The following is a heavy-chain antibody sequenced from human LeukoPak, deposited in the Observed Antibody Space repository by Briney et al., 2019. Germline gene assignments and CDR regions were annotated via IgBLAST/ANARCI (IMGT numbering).Heavy chain of an antibody. D-gene: IGHD3/OR15-3a*01. Sequence: SETLSLTCAVSGGSISSSNWWSWVRQPPGKGLEWIGEIYHSGSTNYNPSLKSRVTISVDKSKNQFSLKLSSVTAADTAVYYCASGEFRHGLQVDYWGQGTLVAVSS. CDR2: IYHSGST. V-gene: IGHV4-4*02. CDR3: ASGEFRHGLQVDY. CDR1: GGSISSSNW. J-gene: IGHJ4*02.